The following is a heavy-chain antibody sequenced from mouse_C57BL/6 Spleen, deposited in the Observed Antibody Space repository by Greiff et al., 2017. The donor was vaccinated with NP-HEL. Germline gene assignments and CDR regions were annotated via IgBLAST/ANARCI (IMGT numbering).Heavy chain of an antibody. Sequence: EVKLVESGGGLVKPGGSLKLSCAASGFTFSDYGMHWVRQAPEQGLEWVAYISSGSSTIYYADTVKGRFTISRDNAKNTLFLQMTSLRSEDTAMYYCARVAGGYAMDYWGQGTSVTVSS. J-gene: IGHJ4*01. CDR2: ISSGSSTI. CDR3: ARVAGGYAMDY. CDR1: GFTFSDYG. V-gene: IGHV5-17*01.